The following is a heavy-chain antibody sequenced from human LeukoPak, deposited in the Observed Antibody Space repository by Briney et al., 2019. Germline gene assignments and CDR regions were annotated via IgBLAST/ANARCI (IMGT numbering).Heavy chain of an antibody. D-gene: IGHD2-8*02. CDR2: TYYRSKWYF. CDR3: ARVPGDYWYGMDV. CDR1: GDSVSNKNTA. J-gene: IGHJ6*02. V-gene: IGHV6-1*01. Sequence: SQTLSLTCAISGDSVSNKNTAWNWIRQSPSRGLEWLGRTYYRSKWYFEYAVSVESRITINPDTSKNQFPLQMNSVTPEDTAVYYCARVPGDYWYGMDVWGQGTTVTVSS.